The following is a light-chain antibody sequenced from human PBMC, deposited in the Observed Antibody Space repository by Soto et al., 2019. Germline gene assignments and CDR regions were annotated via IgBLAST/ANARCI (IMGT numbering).Light chain of an antibody. V-gene: IGLV1-51*01. CDR3: GTWHSSRSAYV. Sequence: QSVLTQPPSVSAAPGQRVTISCSGSTSNIGNLYISWFQHVPGTAPKLLIYDNDHRPSGIPDRFSGSKSGTSATLGITGLQTGDEADYYCGTWHSSRSAYVFGPGTKLTVL. J-gene: IGLJ1*01. CDR2: DND. CDR1: TSNIGNLY.